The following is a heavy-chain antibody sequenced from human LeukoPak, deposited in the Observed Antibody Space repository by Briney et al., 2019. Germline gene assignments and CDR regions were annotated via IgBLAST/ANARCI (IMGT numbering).Heavy chain of an antibody. Sequence: SETLSLTCTVSGGSISSSSYYWGWIRQPPGKGLEWIGSIYYSGSTYYNPSLKSRVTISVDTSKNQFSLKLNSVTAADTAVYCCARHTSVLAYGGSLSYYYGMDVWGQGTTVTVSS. V-gene: IGHV4-39*01. CDR1: GGSISSSSYY. CDR3: ARHTSVLAYGGSLSYYYGMDV. J-gene: IGHJ6*02. CDR2: IYYSGST. D-gene: IGHD4-23*01.